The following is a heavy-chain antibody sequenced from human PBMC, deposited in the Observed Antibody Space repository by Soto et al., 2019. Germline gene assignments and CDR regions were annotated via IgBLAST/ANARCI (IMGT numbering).Heavy chain of an antibody. CDR1: GSTLSDHY. CDR2: SGNKANSDTA. V-gene: IGHV3-72*01. CDR3: TRGYSGIDIYAFDI. J-gene: IGHJ3*02. D-gene: IGHD1-26*01. Sequence: GGSLRLSCAASGSTLSDHYVDWVRQAPGKGLEWVGRSGNKANSDTAEYGSSVKGRFTISRDDSKNSMYLQMNSLKTEDTAVYYCTRGYSGIDIYAFDIWGQGTLVTVSS.